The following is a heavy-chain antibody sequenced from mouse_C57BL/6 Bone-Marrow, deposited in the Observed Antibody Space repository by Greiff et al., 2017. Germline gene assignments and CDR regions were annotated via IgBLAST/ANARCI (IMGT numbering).Heavy chain of an antibody. CDR1: GFTFSDYG. Sequence: EVMLVESGGGLVKPGGSLKLSCAASGFTFSDYGMHWVRQAPEKGLEWVAYISSGSSTIYYADTVKGRFTISRDNAKNTLFLQMTSLRSEDTAMYYCARPGTTVVATDAMDYWGQGTSGTVSS. CDR3: ARPGTTVVATDAMDY. V-gene: IGHV5-17*01. J-gene: IGHJ4*01. CDR2: ISSGSSTI. D-gene: IGHD1-1*01.